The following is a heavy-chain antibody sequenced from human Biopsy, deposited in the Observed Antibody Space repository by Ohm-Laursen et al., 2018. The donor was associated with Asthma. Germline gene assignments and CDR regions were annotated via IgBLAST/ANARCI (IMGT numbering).Heavy chain of an antibody. D-gene: IGHD3-9*01. V-gene: IGHV1-3*01. CDR2: INAANGNT. CDR1: GYTFINYA. J-gene: IGHJ3*02. Sequence: GASVKVSCKASGYTFINYAIHWVRQAPGHSLEWMGWINAANGNTKYSQKFQGRLTISRDTSASTACMDLSSLRSEDTAVYYCARTYFDFLTGQVHDAFAMWGQGTMVTVSS. CDR3: ARTYFDFLTGQVHDAFAM.